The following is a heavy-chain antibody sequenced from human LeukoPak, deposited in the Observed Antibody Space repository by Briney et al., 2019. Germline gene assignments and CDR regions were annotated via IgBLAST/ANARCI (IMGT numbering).Heavy chain of an antibody. CDR2: INPSSGGT. CDR1: GYTFTGYY. Sequence: ASVKVSCKASGYTFTGYYMHWVRQAPGQGLEWMGWINPSSGGTNYAQKFQGRVTMTRDTSISTAYMELSRLRSDDTAVYYCARGRTSYYYGSGSQPPPDYWGQGTLVTVSS. D-gene: IGHD3-10*01. J-gene: IGHJ4*02. CDR3: ARGRTSYYYGSGSQPPPDY. V-gene: IGHV1-2*02.